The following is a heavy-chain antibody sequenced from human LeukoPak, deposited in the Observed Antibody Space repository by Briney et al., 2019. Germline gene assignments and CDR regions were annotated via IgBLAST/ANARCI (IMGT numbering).Heavy chain of an antibody. J-gene: IGHJ6*03. CDR1: GGSISSYY. Sequence: PSETLSLTCTVSGGSISSYYWSWIRQPPGKGLEWIGEINHSGSTNYNPSLKSRVTISVDTSKNQFSLKLSSVTAADTAVYYCARDAGIAAAGTVYYYYYYMDVWGKGTTVTVSS. CDR2: INHSGST. D-gene: IGHD6-13*01. CDR3: ARDAGIAAAGTVYYYYYYMDV. V-gene: IGHV4-34*01.